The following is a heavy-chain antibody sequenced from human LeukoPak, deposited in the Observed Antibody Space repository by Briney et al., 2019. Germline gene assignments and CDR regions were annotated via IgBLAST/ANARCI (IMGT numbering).Heavy chain of an antibody. CDR1: GSTFSDYY. V-gene: IGHV3-11*06. CDR3: ARILTTGPIAVAGNHYGMDV. D-gene: IGHD6-19*01. CDR2: ISSSSSYT. Sequence: GGSLRLSCAASGSTFSDYYMSWIRQAPGKGLEWVSYISSSSSYTNYADSVKGRFTISRDNAKNSLYLQMNSLRAEDTAVYYCARILTTGPIAVAGNHYGMDVWGQGTTVTVSS. J-gene: IGHJ6*02.